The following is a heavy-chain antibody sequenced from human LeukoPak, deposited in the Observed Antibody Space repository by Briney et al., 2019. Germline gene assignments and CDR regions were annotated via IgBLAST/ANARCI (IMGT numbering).Heavy chain of an antibody. Sequence: SETLSLTCTVSGGSISSYYWSWIRQPPGKGLEWIGYIYTSGSTNYNPSLKSRVTISVDTSKNQFSLKLSSVTAADTAVYYCARGGTVYSPDYGYWGQGTLVTVSS. CDR1: GGSISSYY. D-gene: IGHD4-17*01. CDR3: ARGGTVYSPDYGY. V-gene: IGHV4-4*08. J-gene: IGHJ4*02. CDR2: IYTSGST.